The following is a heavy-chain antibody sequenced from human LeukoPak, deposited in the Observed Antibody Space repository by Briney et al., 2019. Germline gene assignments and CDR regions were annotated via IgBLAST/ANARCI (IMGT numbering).Heavy chain of an antibody. V-gene: IGHV3-23*01. CDR2: IGGSGLPT. CDR1: GVSLSNYA. J-gene: IGHJ1*01. CDR3: ARGDYYDSSGYSQYFQH. Sequence: GGSLRLSCAASGVSLSNYAMSWVRQAPGKGLEWVSLIGGSGLPTYYSDSVKGRFTISRDNSKNTLYLQLNSLRAEDTAVYYCARGDYYDSSGYSQYFQHWGQGTLVTVSS. D-gene: IGHD3-22*01.